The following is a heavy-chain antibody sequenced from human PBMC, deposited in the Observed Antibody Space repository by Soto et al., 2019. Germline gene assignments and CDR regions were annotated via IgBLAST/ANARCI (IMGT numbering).Heavy chain of an antibody. J-gene: IGHJ4*02. CDR3: GRGGYRDVDIAANDY. CDR2: IYYSGST. CDR1: GGSISSYY. Sequence: SETLSLTCTVSGGSISSYYWSWIRQPPGKGLEWIGYIYYSGSTNYNPSLKSRVTISVDTSKNQFSLKLSSVTAADTAVYYCGRGGYRDVDIAANDYGGQEPLVPVP. V-gene: IGHV4-59*01. D-gene: IGHD5-12*01.